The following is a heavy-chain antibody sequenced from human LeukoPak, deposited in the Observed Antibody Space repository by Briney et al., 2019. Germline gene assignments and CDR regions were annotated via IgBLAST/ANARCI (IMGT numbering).Heavy chain of an antibody. D-gene: IGHD3-22*01. V-gene: IGHV1-24*01. CDR3: ATDRDSSGSFDY. CDR2: FDPEDGET. J-gene: IGHJ4*02. Sequence: ASVKVSCKVSGYTLTELSMHWVRQAPRKGLEWMGGFDPEDGETIYAQKFQGRVTMTEDTSTDTAYMELSSLRSEDTAVYYCATDRDSSGSFDYWGQGTLVTVSS. CDR1: GYTLTELS.